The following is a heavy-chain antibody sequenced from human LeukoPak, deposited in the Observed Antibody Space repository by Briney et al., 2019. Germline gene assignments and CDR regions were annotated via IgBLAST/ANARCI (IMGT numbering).Heavy chain of an antibody. J-gene: IGHJ4*02. Sequence: SVKVSCKASGGTFSSYAISWVRRAPGQGLEWMGGIIPIFGTANYAQKFQGRVTITTDESTSTAYMELSSLRSEDTAVYYCARSGGSGSYQYYFDYWGQGTLVTVSS. CDR2: IIPIFGTA. CDR1: GGTFSSYA. D-gene: IGHD3-10*01. CDR3: ARSGGSGSYQYYFDY. V-gene: IGHV1-69*05.